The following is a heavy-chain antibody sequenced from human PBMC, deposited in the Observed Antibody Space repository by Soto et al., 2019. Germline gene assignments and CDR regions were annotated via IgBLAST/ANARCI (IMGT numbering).Heavy chain of an antibody. CDR1: GGSISRGDYY. CDR2: IYYSGST. J-gene: IGHJ5*02. CDR3: AKDPFLLATVGRWFYA. Sequence: SETLSLTCTVSGGSISRGDYYWSWIRQPPGKGLEWIGYIYYSGSTYYNPSLKSRVTISVDTSKNQFSLKLSSVTAADTAVYYCAKDPFLLATVGRWFYAWGQGTLVTVSS. D-gene: IGHD4-17*01. V-gene: IGHV4-30-4*01.